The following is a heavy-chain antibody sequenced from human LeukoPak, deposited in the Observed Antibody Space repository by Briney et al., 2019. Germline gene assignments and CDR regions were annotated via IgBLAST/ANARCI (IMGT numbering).Heavy chain of an antibody. CDR1: GYTFTSYA. CDR2: IIPILGIA. CDR3: AREAGGGYGGNPNFDY. J-gene: IGHJ4*02. D-gene: IGHD4-23*01. Sequence: GAPVKVSCKASGYTFTSYAISWVRQAPGQGLEWMGRIIPILGIANYAQKFQGRVTITADKSTSTAYMELSSLRSEDTAVYYCAREAGGGYGGNPNFDYWGQGTLVTVSS. V-gene: IGHV1-69*04.